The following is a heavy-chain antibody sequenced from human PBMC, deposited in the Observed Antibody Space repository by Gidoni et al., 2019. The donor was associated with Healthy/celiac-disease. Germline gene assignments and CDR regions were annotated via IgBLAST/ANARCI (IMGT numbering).Heavy chain of an antibody. CDR3: SRGGVTLFDY. CDR1: GYTFTSYY. CDR2: INPSGGST. J-gene: IGHJ4*02. D-gene: IGHD3-16*01. V-gene: IGHV1-46*01. Sequence: QGQLVRSGAAVKKPVASLKVSCKASGYTFTSYYMHWVRQAPGQGLAWMGIINPSGGSTIYAQKFQGRVTMTRDTSTSTVYMELSSLRSEDTAGYYCSRGGVTLFDYWGQGPLVTVSS.